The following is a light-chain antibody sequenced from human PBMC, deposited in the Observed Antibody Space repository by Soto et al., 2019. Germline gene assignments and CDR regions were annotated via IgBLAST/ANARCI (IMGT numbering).Light chain of an antibody. J-gene: IGKJ3*01. V-gene: IGKV3-20*01. CDR1: QSVSSSY. CDR3: QHYGTSAL. Sequence: EIVLTQSPGTLSLSPRERATLSCRASQSVSSSYLAWYQQKPGQAPRLLIYGASSRATGIPDRFSVSASGTDFTLTISRLEPEDFAVYYCQHYGTSALFGPGTKVDIK. CDR2: GAS.